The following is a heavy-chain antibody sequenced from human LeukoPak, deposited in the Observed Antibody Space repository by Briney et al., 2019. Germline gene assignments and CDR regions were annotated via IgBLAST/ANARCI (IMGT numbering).Heavy chain of an antibody. D-gene: IGHD3-10*01. V-gene: IGHV4-39*01. J-gene: IGHJ4*02. CDR1: GGSISSHYY. Sequence: PSETLSLTCTVSGGSISSHYYWIWIRQPPGKGLEWIGSIYYSGSTYHNPSLKSRVTISVDTSKNQFSLKLSSLTAAETAVYYCARQYGSGSAYTPVVDLWGQGTLVTVSS. CDR2: IYYSGST. CDR3: ARQYGSGSAYTPVVDL.